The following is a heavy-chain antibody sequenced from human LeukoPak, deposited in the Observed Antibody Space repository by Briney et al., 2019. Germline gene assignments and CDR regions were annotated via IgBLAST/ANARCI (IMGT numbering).Heavy chain of an antibody. J-gene: IGHJ3*02. V-gene: IGHV4-59*01. CDR2: IYYSGST. CDR3: ARVSYDSSGYYYVHAFDI. Sequence: SETLSLTCTVSGGSISSYYWSWVRQPPGKGLEWVGDIYYSGSTNYNPSLKSRVTISVDTSKNQFSLKLSSVTAADTAVYYCARVSYDSSGYYYVHAFDIWGQGTMVTVSS. CDR1: GGSISSYY. D-gene: IGHD3-22*01.